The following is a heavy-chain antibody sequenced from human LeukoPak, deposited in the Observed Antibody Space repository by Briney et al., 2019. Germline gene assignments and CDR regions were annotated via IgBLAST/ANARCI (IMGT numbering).Heavy chain of an antibody. Sequence: PSETLSLTCTVSGGSISSSSYYWSWIRQPPGKGLEWIGYIYYSGSTNYNPSLKTRVTVSVDTSKSQFSLKLSSVTAADTAMYYCAREGDKGGYNYWGQGTLVTVSS. J-gene: IGHJ4*02. D-gene: IGHD5-18*01. CDR2: IYYSGST. V-gene: IGHV4-61*01. CDR3: AREGDKGGYNY. CDR1: GGSISSSSYY.